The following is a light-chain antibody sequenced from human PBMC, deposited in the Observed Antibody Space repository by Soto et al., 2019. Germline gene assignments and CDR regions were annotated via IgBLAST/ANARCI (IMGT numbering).Light chain of an antibody. CDR3: QQYGTSPPT. J-gene: IGKJ1*01. CDR1: QRVSSSD. Sequence: EIVLTQSPGTLSLSPGERATLSCRASQRVSSSDLAWYQQKPGQAPRLLISGASSRATGIPDRFSGSGSGTDFTLTISRLEPEDFAVFYCQQYGTSPPTFGQGTKVDIK. V-gene: IGKV3-20*01. CDR2: GAS.